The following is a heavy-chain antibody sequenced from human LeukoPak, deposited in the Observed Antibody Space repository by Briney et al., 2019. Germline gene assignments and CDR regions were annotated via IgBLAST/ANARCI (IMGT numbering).Heavy chain of an antibody. CDR1: GFTFTNFW. CDR3: ATGPYAAFEM. CDR2: VKGDGIST. J-gene: IGHJ3*02. V-gene: IGHV3-74*01. D-gene: IGHD2-2*01. Sequence: PGGSLRLSCAASGFTFTNFWMHWVRQAPGRGLVWVSRVKGDGISTLYADSVKGRFTISRDNAKNTLYLQMNSLRADDTALYYCATGPYAAFEMWGQGTMVTVSS.